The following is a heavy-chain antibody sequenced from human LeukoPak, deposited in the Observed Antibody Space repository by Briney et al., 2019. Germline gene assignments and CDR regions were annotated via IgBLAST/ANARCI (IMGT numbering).Heavy chain of an antibody. J-gene: IGHJ4*02. D-gene: IGHD1-1*01. CDR1: GYSISSGYY. CDR3: AKVHWSAKSNDY. Sequence: SETLSLTCTVSGYSISSGYYWGWIRQPPGKGLKWIGYIYYSGSTSYNPSLKSRVTISVDTSKNQFSLKLSSVTAADTAVYYCAKVHWSAKSNDYWGQGTLVTVSS. V-gene: IGHV4-61*01. CDR2: IYYSGST.